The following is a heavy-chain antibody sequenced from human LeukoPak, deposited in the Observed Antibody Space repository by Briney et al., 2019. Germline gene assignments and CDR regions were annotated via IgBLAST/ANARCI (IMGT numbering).Heavy chain of an antibody. V-gene: IGHV3-23*01. D-gene: IGHD3-22*01. Sequence: GGSLRLSCAASGFTFSRYAMRWVRQAPGKGLEGVSAISGSGGSTYYADSVKGRFTISRDNSNNTLYLQMNSLRAEDTAVYYCAKDPITMIVVVTLPDYWGQGTLVTVSS. CDR3: AKDPITMIVVVTLPDY. CDR2: ISGSGGST. CDR1: GFTFSRYA. J-gene: IGHJ4*02.